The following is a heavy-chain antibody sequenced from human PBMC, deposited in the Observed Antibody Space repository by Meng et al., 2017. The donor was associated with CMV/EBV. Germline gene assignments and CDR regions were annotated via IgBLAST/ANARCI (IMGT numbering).Heavy chain of an antibody. J-gene: IGHJ6*02. CDR2: IGTAGDT. V-gene: IGHV3-13*01. CDR1: GFTFSSYD. CDR3: ARGPGYCSSTSCYMWLDGGGMDV. Sequence: GESLKNSCAASGFTFSSYDMHWVRQATGKGLEWVSAIGTAGDTYYPGSVKGRFTISRENAKNSLYLQMNSLRAGDMAVYYCARGPGYCSSTSCYMWLDGGGMDVWGQGTTVTVSS. D-gene: IGHD2-2*02.